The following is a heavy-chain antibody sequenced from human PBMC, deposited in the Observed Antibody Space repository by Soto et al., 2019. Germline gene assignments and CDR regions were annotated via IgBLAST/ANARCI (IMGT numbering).Heavy chain of an antibody. CDR3: ASRPSGSGFDP. Sequence: QLQLQESGSGLVKPSQTLSLTCAVSGGSISSGGYSWIWIRQPPGKGLEWIGYIYHSGSTDYSPPLKSRVTISVDRSKNQFSLKLSSVTAADTAVYYCASRPSGSGFDPWGQGTLVTVSS. J-gene: IGHJ5*02. CDR2: IYHSGST. V-gene: IGHV4-30-2*01. CDR1: GGSISSGGYS. D-gene: IGHD1-26*01.